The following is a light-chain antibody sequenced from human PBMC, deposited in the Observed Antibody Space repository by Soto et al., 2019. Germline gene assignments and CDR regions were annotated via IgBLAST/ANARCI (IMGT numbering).Light chain of an antibody. Sequence: QSVLTQPASVSGSPGQSITISCTGTNSDIGSYDLVSWYQQHPGKAPKLMIYEVSKRPSGLSNRFSGSKSGNTASLTISGLQAEDGADYYCCSYAGTSALVFGGGTQLPVL. CDR2: EVS. V-gene: IGLV2-23*02. CDR3: CSYAGTSALV. CDR1: NSDIGSYDL. J-gene: IGLJ2*01.